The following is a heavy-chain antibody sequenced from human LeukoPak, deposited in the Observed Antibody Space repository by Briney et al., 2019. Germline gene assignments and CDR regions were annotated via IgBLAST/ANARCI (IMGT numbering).Heavy chain of an antibody. Sequence: SETLSLTCAVYGGSFSGYYWSWIRQPPGKGLEWIGEINHSGSTNYNPSLKSRVTISVDTSKNQFSLKLSSVTAADTAVYYCARGPRLPTRKGFDYWGQGTLVTVSS. J-gene: IGHJ4*02. CDR3: ARGPRLPTRKGFDY. CDR2: INHSGST. D-gene: IGHD4-11*01. V-gene: IGHV4-34*01. CDR1: GGSFSGYY.